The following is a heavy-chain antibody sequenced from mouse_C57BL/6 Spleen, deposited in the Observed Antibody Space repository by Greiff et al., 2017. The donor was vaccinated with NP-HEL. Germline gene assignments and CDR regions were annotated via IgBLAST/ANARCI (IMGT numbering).Heavy chain of an antibody. Sequence: VQLKESGAELVKPGASVKISCKASGYAFSSYWMNWVKQRPGKGLEWIGQIYPGDGDTNYNGKFKGKATLTADKSSSTAYMQLSSLTSEDSAVYCCARSGGAYYFDYWGQGTTLTVSS. CDR1: GYAFSSYW. V-gene: IGHV1-80*01. CDR2: IYPGDGDT. CDR3: ARSGGAYYFDY. J-gene: IGHJ2*01. D-gene: IGHD3-1*01.